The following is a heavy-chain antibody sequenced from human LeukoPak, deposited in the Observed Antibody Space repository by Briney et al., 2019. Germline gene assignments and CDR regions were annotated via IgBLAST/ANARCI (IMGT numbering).Heavy chain of an antibody. V-gene: IGHV3-20*04. D-gene: IGHD1-26*01. J-gene: IGHJ4*02. CDR3: AREEGGLYYFDY. CDR2: TNWNGGST. CDR1: GFTFDDYG. Sequence: PGGSLRLSCAASGFTFDDYGMSWVRQAPGKGLEWVSGTNWNGGSTGYADSVKGRFTISRDNAKNSLYLQMNSLRAEDTAVYYCAREEGGLYYFDYWGQGTLVTVSS.